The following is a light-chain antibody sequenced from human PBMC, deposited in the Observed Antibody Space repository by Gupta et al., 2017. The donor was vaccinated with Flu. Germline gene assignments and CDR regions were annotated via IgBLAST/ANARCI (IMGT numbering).Light chain of an antibody. V-gene: IGKV1-39*01. Sequence: PSSLPASVGDRVTITCRASQSISSYLNWYQQKPGKAPKLLIYAASSLQSGVPSRFSGSGSGTDFTLTISRLQPEDFATYYCQQSYSTPLTFGGGTKVEIK. CDR3: QQSYSTPLT. J-gene: IGKJ4*01. CDR1: QSISSY. CDR2: AAS.